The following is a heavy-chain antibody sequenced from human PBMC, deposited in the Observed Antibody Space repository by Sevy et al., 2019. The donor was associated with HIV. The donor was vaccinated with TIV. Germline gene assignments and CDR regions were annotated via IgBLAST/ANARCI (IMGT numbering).Heavy chain of an antibody. CDR3: AEDRIESSFHGSNWFDF. CDR1: GFTFTSYA. CDR2: ISGSGQSS. V-gene: IGHV3-23*01. D-gene: IGHD3-22*01. J-gene: IGHJ5*01. Sequence: GGSLRLSCAASGFTFTSYAMYWVRQAPGKGLEWVAAISGSGQSSFYADSVKGRFTVSRDSSKNTLFLQMDSLRVEDKALYYCAEDRIESSFHGSNWFDFWGQGTPVTVSS.